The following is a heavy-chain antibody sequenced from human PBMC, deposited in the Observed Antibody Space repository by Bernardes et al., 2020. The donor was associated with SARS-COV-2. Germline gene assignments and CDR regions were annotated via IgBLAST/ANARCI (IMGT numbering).Heavy chain of an antibody. V-gene: IGHV7-4-1*02. CDR2: INTNTGNP. CDR1: GYTFSSYG. Sequence: ASVKVSCKASGYTFSSYGMNWVRQAPGQVLEWMGSINTNTGNPMYAQGFTGRFVFSLDTSVSTAYLQISNLKVEDTAVYYCARRLPVRGVEYNWFDPWGQGTLVTVSS. J-gene: IGHJ5*02. D-gene: IGHD3-10*01. CDR3: ARRLPVRGVEYNWFDP.